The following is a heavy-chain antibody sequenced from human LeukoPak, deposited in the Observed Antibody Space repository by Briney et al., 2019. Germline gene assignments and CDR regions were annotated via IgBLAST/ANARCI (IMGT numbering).Heavy chain of an antibody. V-gene: IGHV1-69*05. CDR1: GGTFSSYA. J-gene: IGHJ3*02. CDR3: ARDGLAYCGGDCPSDAFDI. CDR2: IIPIFGTA. D-gene: IGHD2-21*02. Sequence: SVKVSCKASGGTFSSYAISWVRQAPGQGLEWMGGIIPIFGTANYAQKFQGRVTITSDESTSTAYMELSSLRSEDTAVYYCARDGLAYCGGDCPSDAFDIWGQGTMVTVSS.